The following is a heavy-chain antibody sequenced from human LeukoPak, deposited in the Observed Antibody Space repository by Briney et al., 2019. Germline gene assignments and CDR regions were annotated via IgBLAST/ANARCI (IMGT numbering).Heavy chain of an antibody. CDR2: ISGSGGST. D-gene: IGHD6-6*01. Sequence: GGSLRLSCAASGFTFSSYSMNWVRQAPGKGLEWVSAISGSGGSTYYADSVKGRFTISRDNSKNTLYLQMNSLRAEDTAVYYCAKDRSSSSELDAFDIWGQGTMVTVSS. J-gene: IGHJ3*02. CDR1: GFTFSSYS. V-gene: IGHV3-23*01. CDR3: AKDRSSSSELDAFDI.